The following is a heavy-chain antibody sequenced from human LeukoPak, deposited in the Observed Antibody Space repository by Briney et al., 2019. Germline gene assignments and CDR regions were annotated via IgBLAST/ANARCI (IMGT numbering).Heavy chain of an antibody. CDR3: ARDRAAAFDY. CDR1: GFTFSSYA. Sequence: GGSLRLSCAASGFTFSSYAMSWVRQAPGKGLEWVSDINGSGGSTYYADSVKGRFTISRDNSKNTLYLQMNSLRAEDTAVYYCARDRAAAFDYWGQGTLVTVSS. CDR2: INGSGGST. J-gene: IGHJ4*02. D-gene: IGHD6-13*01. V-gene: IGHV3-23*01.